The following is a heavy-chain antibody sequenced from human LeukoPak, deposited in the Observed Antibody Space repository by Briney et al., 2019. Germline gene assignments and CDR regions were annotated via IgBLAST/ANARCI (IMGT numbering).Heavy chain of an antibody. CDR1: GFTFSSYA. J-gene: IGHJ4*02. CDR2: ISGSGGST. Sequence: PGGSLRLSCAASGFTFSSYAMSWVRQAPGKGLEWASAISGSGGSTYYADSVKGRFTISRDNSKNTLYLQMNSLRAEDTAVYYCAKDDDYDFWSGYWNYWGQGTLVTVSS. V-gene: IGHV3-23*01. D-gene: IGHD3-3*01. CDR3: AKDDDYDFWSGYWNY.